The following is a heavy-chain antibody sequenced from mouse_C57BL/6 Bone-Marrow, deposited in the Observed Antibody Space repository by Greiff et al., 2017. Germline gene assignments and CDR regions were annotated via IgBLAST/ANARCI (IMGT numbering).Heavy chain of an antibody. CDR1: GFNIKDDY. V-gene: IGHV14-4*01. CDR2: IDPENGDT. CDR3: TTRLWLRRSWFAY. J-gene: IGHJ3*01. Sequence: VQLKQSGAELVRPGASVKLSCTASGFNIKDDYMHWVKQRPEQGLEWIGWIDPENGDTEYASKFQGKATITADTSSNTAYLQLSSLTSEDTAVYYCTTRLWLRRSWFAYWGQGTLVTVSA. D-gene: IGHD2-2*01.